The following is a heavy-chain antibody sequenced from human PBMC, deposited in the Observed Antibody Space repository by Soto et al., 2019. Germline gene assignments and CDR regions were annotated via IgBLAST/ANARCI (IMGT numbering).Heavy chain of an antibody. D-gene: IGHD6-19*01. CDR3: AKVGSTVGSGWYLDYFDY. CDR2: ISYGGSNK. V-gene: IGHV3-30*18. CDR1: GFTFSSYA. J-gene: IGHJ4*02. Sequence: PGGSLRLSCAASGFTFSSYAMSWVRQAPGKGLEWVAVISYGGSNKYYADSVKGRFTISRDNSKNTLYLQMNSLRAEDTAVYYCAKVGSTVGSGWYLDYFDYWGQGTLVTVSS.